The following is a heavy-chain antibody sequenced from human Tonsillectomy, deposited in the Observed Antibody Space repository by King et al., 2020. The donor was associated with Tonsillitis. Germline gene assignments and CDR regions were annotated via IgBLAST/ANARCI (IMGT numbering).Heavy chain of an antibody. CDR3: ARIMSYGMDV. Sequence: VQLVESGGGLVQPGGSLRLSCAASGSTFSAYWMTWVRQAPGKGLEGVANIKEDGSEKYYVDSVKGRFTISRDNTKNSLYLQMNGLGAGDTALYYCARIMSYGMDVWGQGTTVTVSS. J-gene: IGHJ6*02. CDR2: IKEDGSEK. V-gene: IGHV3-7*01. D-gene: IGHD3-16*01. CDR1: GSTFSAYW.